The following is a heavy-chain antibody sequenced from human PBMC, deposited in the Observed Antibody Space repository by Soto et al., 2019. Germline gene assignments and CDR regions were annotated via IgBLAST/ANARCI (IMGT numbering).Heavy chain of an antibody. CDR3: ARGVTNNYGRFAC. D-gene: IGHD3-10*01. J-gene: IGHJ4*02. V-gene: IGHV3-74*01. Sequence: EVQLVKSGAGLVRLGGPLSFSCAASGFPFLHYWLHWFRQVPGKGLVWAPRISNDGSTTTYADSVKARFTISRDNVKNTLYLQMNSLRAEDTAMYYCARGVTNNYGRFACWGQGDLVIVSS. CDR1: GFPFLHYW. CDR2: ISNDGSTT.